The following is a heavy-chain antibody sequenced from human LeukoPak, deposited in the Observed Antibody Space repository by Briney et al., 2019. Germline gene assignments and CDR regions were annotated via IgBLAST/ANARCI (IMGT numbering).Heavy chain of an antibody. CDR2: INSDGTST. CDR1: GFTFSNYF. D-gene: IGHD2-15*01. V-gene: IGHV3-74*03. CDR3: ARRVDATRWFDP. Sequence: GGSLRLSFAASGFTFSNYFMHWVRPAPGEGLVWVSRINSDGTSTMYADSVKGRFTISRDNAKNMLYMQMNSLRDEDTAVYYCARRVDATRWFDPWGQGTLVTVSS. J-gene: IGHJ5*02.